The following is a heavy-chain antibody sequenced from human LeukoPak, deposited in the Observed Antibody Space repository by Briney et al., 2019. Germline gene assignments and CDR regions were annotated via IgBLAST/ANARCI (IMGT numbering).Heavy chain of an antibody. CDR1: GGSISNGDYY. D-gene: IGHD3-22*01. Sequence: SETLSLTCTVSGGSISNGDYYWSWIRQPPGKGLEWIGYIYYSGSTYYNPSLKSRVTISVDTSKNQFSLKLSSVTAADTAVYYCARSKTYYYDSSGYYLDYWGQGTLVTVSS. CDR2: IYYSGST. CDR3: ARSKTYYYDSSGYYLDY. V-gene: IGHV4-30-4*08. J-gene: IGHJ4*02.